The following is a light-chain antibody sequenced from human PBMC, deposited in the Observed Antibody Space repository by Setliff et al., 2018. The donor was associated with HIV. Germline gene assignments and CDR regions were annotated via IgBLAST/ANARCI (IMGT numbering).Light chain of an antibody. CDR3: GTWDSSLSVWV. CDR2: DND. CDR1: SSNIGSNY. V-gene: IGLV1-51*01. J-gene: IGLJ3*02. Sequence: QSVLTQPPSVSAAPGQKVTISCSGSSSNIGSNYVSWYQHLPGTAPNLLIYDNDKRPSGIPDRFSGSKSGTSATLGITGLQTGDEADYYCGTWDSSLSVWVFGGGTKVTVL.